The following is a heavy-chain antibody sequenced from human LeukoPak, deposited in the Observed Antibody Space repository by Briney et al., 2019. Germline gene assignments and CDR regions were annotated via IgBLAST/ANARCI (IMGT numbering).Heavy chain of an antibody. V-gene: IGHV4-39*01. CDR2: IYYGQTI. CDR3: ARPIAAAGTGWFDP. CDR1: AASISSSSHH. J-gene: IGHJ5*02. Sequence: TSETLSLTCTISAASISSSSHHWGWIRQSPGKGLEWIGSIYYGQTIYYNPSLNSRVTISVVTSKDQFTLQLNSVTAADTAVYYCARPIAAAGTGWFDPWGQGTLVTVSS. D-gene: IGHD6-13*01.